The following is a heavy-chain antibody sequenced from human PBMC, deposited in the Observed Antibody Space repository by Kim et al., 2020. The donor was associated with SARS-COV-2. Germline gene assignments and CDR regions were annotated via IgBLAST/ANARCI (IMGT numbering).Heavy chain of an antibody. CDR3: ARSPTVTSFGPASYGMDV. CDR1: GFTVSSNY. CDR2: IYSGGST. V-gene: IGHV3-53*01. J-gene: IGHJ6*02. D-gene: IGHD4-17*01. Sequence: GGSLRLSCAASGFTVSSNYMSWVRQAPGKGLEWVSVIYSGGSTYYADSVKGRFTISRDNSKNTLYLQMNSLRAEDTAVYYCARSPTVTSFGPASYGMDVWGQGTTVTVSS.